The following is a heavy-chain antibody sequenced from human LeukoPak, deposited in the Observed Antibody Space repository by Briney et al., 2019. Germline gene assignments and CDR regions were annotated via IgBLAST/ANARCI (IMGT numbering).Heavy chain of an antibody. D-gene: IGHD3-22*01. CDR2: IYYSGST. CDR3: ARDPSGYFNY. Sequence: SETLSLTCTVSGGSISSGNYYWSWIRQPPGKGLDWIGYIYYSGSTNYNPSLKSRVTISVDTSKNQFSLRLSSVTAADTAVYYCARDPSGYFNYWGQGTLATVSS. J-gene: IGHJ4*02. V-gene: IGHV4-61*01. CDR1: GGSISSGNYY.